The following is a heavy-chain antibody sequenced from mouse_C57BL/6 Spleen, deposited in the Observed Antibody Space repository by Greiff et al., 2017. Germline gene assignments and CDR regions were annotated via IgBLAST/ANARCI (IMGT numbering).Heavy chain of an antibody. V-gene: IGHV5-4*03. D-gene: IGHD1-1*01. J-gene: IGHJ1*03. Sequence: EVKLMESGGGLVKPGGSLKLSCAASGFTFSSYAMSWVRQTPEKRLEWVATISDGGSYTYYPDNVKGRFTISRDNAKNNLYLQMSHLKSEDTAMYYCARGLATTVVTPGWGTGTTVTVSS. CDR3: ARGLATTVVTPG. CDR2: ISDGGSYT. CDR1: GFTFSSYA.